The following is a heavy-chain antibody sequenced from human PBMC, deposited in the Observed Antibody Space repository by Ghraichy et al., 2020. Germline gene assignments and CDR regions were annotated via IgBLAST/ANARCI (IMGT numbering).Heavy chain of an antibody. CDR2: TYYNSKWYH. Sequence: SQTLSLTCAISRDSVSSDSGAWNWIRQSPSRGLEWLGRTYYNSKWYHDYAVSVESRMTINPDTSKNQVSLQLNSVTPEDTAVYYCARGWLRTWFDPWGQGTLVTVSS. D-gene: IGHD5-12*01. CDR1: RDSVSSDSGA. J-gene: IGHJ5*02. V-gene: IGHV6-1*01. CDR3: ARGWLRTWFDP.